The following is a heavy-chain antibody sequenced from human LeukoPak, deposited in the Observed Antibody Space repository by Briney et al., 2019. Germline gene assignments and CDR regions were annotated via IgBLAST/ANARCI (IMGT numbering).Heavy chain of an antibody. CDR2: ISTSSSTI. CDR3: ARSVGATSDY. V-gene: IGHV3-48*04. D-gene: IGHD1-26*01. J-gene: IGHJ4*02. CDR1: GFTFSNSN. Sequence: GGSLRLSCAASGFTFSNSNMNWVRQAPGKGLEWISYISTSSSTIYYADSVKGRFTISRDNAKNSLYLQMNSLRAEDTAVYYCARSVGATSDYWGQGTLVTVSS.